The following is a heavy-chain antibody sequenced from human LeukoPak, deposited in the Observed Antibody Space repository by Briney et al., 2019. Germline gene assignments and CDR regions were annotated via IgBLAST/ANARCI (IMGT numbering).Heavy chain of an antibody. J-gene: IGHJ5*02. D-gene: IGHD3-16*01. V-gene: IGHV3-74*01. Sequence: GGSLRLSCAASGFTFSSYWMHWVRHVPGKGLVWVSRINTDGSSTNYADSVKGRFTISRDNAKNTLYLQMNSLRAEDTAVYYCARDWGNWFDPWGQGTLVTVSS. CDR1: GFTFSSYW. CDR3: ARDWGNWFDP. CDR2: INTDGSST.